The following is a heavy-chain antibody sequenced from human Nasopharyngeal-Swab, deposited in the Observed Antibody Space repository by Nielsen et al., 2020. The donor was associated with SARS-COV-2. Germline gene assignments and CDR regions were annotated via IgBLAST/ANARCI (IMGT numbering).Heavy chain of an antibody. CDR1: GYIFTSYD. CDR3: ARHGVAEDY. J-gene: IGHJ4*02. D-gene: IGHD3-3*01. Sequence: ASVKVSCKASGYIFTSYDISWVRQARGQGLEWMGWIGAYNGNTNYAQKFQDRVTMTTDTSTSTVYMELRSLRSDDTAVYCCARHGVAEDYWGQGTLVTVSS. CDR2: IGAYNGNT. V-gene: IGHV1-18*01.